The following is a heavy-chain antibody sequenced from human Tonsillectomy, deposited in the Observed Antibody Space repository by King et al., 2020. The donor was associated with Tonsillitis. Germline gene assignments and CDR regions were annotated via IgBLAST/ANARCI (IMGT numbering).Heavy chain of an antibody. V-gene: IGHV1-18*04. Sequence: QLVQSGPEVKKPGASVKVSCKASGYTFTSHGISWVRQAPGKGLEWMGWVSPYNGNTHYTQKFRGRVTMATDTSTNTAYMELRSLRSDDTAVFYCARDRGRSDQLFDPWGQGTLVTVPS. CDR2: VSPYNGNT. CDR1: GYTFTSHG. J-gene: IGHJ3*01. CDR3: ARDRGRSDQLFDP. D-gene: IGHD1-1*01.